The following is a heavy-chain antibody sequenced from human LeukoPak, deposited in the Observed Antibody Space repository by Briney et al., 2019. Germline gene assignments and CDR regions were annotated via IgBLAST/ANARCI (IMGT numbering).Heavy chain of an antibody. CDR1: GGSISSYY. J-gene: IGHJ4*02. D-gene: IGHD2-21*02. Sequence: KSSETLSLTCTGSGGSISSYYWIWIRQPAGKGLEWIGRIYTSGSTNYNPSLKSRVTMSVDTSKNQFSLKLSSVTAADTAVYYCARWECGGDCVFDYWGQGTLVTVSS. CDR2: IYTSGST. CDR3: ARWECGGDCVFDY. V-gene: IGHV4-4*07.